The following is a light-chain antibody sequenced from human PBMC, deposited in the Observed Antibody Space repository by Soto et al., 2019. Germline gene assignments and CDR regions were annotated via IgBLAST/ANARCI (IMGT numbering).Light chain of an antibody. J-gene: IGKJ1*01. CDR1: QSISNR. Sequence: DIQMTQSPSTLSASVGDGVTITCRASQSISNRLAWYQQRPGKAPKYLIYDASTLDSGAPSRFSGSGSGTQFTLTISSLQPDDFATYYCQQYDSYSRTFGQGTKVDIK. CDR2: DAS. V-gene: IGKV1-5*01. CDR3: QQYDSYSRT.